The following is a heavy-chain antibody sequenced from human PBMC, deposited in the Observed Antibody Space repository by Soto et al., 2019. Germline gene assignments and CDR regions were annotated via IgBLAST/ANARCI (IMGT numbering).Heavy chain of an antibody. CDR1: GYTFTGYY. D-gene: IGHD2-15*01. J-gene: IGHJ5*02. CDR3: ARATSGYCSGGSCYSGGWFDP. Sequence: ASVKVSCKASGYTFTGYYMHWVRQAPGQGLERIGWINPNSGGTNYAQKFQGWVTMTRDTSISTAYMELSRLRSDDTAVYYCARATSGYCSGGSCYSGGWFDPWGQGTLVTVPS. V-gene: IGHV1-2*04. CDR2: INPNSGGT.